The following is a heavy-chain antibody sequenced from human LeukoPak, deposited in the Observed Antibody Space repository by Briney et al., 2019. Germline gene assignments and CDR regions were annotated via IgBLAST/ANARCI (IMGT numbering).Heavy chain of an antibody. CDR3: ARRNWSDSDAFDI. CDR2: ISSSSSYT. D-gene: IGHD3-3*01. CDR1: GFTFSSYS. Sequence: GGSLRLSCAASGFTFSSYSMNWVRQAPGKGLEWVSSISSSSSYTYYADSVKGRFTISRDNAKNSLYLQMNSLRAEDTAVYYCARRNWSDSDAFDIWGQGTMVTVSS. V-gene: IGHV3-21*01. J-gene: IGHJ3*02.